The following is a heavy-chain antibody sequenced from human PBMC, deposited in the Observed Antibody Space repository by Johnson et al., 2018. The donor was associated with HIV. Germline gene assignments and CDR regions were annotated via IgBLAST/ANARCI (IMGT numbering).Heavy chain of an antibody. CDR1: GFTFSSYW. Sequence: VLLVESGGGLVQPGGSLRLSCAASGFTFSSYWMSWVRQAPGKGLEWVANIKQDGSEKYYVDSVKGRFTISRDNAKNSLYLQMNNLTTEDTAVYYCARVNHAFDIWGQGTMVTVSS. CDR3: ARVNHAFDI. V-gene: IGHV3-7*01. CDR2: IKQDGSEK. J-gene: IGHJ3*02.